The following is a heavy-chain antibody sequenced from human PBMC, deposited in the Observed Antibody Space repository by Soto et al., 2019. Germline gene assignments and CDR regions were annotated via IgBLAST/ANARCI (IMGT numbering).Heavy chain of an antibody. Sequence: GGSLRLSCAASGFTFNTYNMNWVRQAPGKGLEWVSYISDSSSTIHYADSVKGRFTISRDNAKNSLYLQMNSLRAEDTAVYYCARDRSLRYDSSGTFDSWGQGTLVTVSS. CDR1: GFTFNTYN. CDR2: ISDSSSTI. V-gene: IGHV3-48*01. CDR3: ARDRSLRYDSSGTFDS. J-gene: IGHJ4*02. D-gene: IGHD3-22*01.